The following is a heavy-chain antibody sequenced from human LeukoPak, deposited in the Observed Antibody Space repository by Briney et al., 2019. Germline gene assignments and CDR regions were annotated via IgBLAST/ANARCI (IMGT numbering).Heavy chain of an antibody. D-gene: IGHD1-26*01. CDR2: ISSSSSTI. V-gene: IGHV3-48*02. CDR3: ARGIVGAPRSAFDI. Sequence: GGSLRLSCAASGFTFSSYSMNWVRQAPGKGLEWVSYISSSSSTIYYADSVKGRFTIPGDNAKNSLYLQMNSLRDEDTAVYYCARGIVGAPRSAFDIWGQGTMVTVSS. J-gene: IGHJ3*02. CDR1: GFTFSSYS.